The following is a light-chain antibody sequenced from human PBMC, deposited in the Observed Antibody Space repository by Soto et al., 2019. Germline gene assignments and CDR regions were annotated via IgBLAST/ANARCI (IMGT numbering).Light chain of an antibody. Sequence: DIQMTQSPSSLSASVGDRVTITCRASQTISSSLNWYQQRPGKAPKLLIYAASSLQSGVPSRFSGSGSGTDFTLTISSLPPEDSATYYCHQSYSMPFTFGPGTRMDIK. CDR3: HQSYSMPFT. CDR1: QTISSS. J-gene: IGKJ3*01. V-gene: IGKV1-39*01. CDR2: AAS.